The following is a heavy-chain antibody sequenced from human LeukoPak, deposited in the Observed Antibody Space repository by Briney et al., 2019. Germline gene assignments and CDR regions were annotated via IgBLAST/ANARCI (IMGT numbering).Heavy chain of an antibody. CDR1: GFTFSSYW. CDR2: IKQDGSEK. Sequence: GGSLRLSCVASGFTFSSYWMSWVRQAPGKGLEWVANIKQDGSEKYYVDSVKGRFTISRDNAKNSLYLQMNSLRAEDTAVYYCASARDYGSGSYPFDYWGQGTLVTVSS. D-gene: IGHD3-10*01. J-gene: IGHJ4*02. CDR3: ASARDYGSGSYPFDY. V-gene: IGHV3-7*01.